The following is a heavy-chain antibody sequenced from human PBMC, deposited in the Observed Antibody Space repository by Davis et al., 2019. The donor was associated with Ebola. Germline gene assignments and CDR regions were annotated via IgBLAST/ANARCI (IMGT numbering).Heavy chain of an antibody. CDR2: IWDDGSNK. V-gene: IGHV3-33*01. CDR3: ASGPRGADYGGMDV. J-gene: IGHJ6*02. CDR1: GFISSSYG. Sequence: PGGSLRLSCAASGFISSSYGMHWVRQAPGKGLEWVAVIWDDGSNKFYGDSVKGRFTIFRDNSKNTLYLQMNSLTDEDTGVYYCASGPRGADYGGMDVWGQGTTVTVSS. D-gene: IGHD3-16*01.